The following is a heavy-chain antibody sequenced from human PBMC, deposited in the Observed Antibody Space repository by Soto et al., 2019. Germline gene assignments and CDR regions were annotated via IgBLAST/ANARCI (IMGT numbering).Heavy chain of an antibody. D-gene: IGHD3-3*01. CDR3: AREGVFGLVKIIPPDY. CDR1: GFCFSSYG. CDR2: ISFDGSTQ. Sequence: VQLLESGGGVAQPGRSLRLSCRASGFCFSSYGMLWVRQAPGKGPEWVAFISFDGSTQYYADSVRGRFTISRDNSENTLYLQLDTVRVEDTAMYYCAREGVFGLVKIIPPDYWGQGAQVTVSA. V-gene: IGHV3-30*03. J-gene: IGHJ4*02.